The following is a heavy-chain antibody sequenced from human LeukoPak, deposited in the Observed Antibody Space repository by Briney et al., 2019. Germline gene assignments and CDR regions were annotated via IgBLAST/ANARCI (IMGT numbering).Heavy chain of an antibody. CDR1: GFTFSSYA. V-gene: IGHV3-23*01. J-gene: IGHJ1*01. CDR2: ISGSGGST. D-gene: IGHD6-19*01. CDR3: ARDGYSSGWDEYFQH. Sequence: PGGSLRLSCAASGFTFSSYAMGWVRQAPGKGLEWVSAISGSGGSTYYADSVKGRFTISRDNSKNTLYLQMNSLRAEDTAVYYCARDGYSSGWDEYFQHWGQGTLVTVSS.